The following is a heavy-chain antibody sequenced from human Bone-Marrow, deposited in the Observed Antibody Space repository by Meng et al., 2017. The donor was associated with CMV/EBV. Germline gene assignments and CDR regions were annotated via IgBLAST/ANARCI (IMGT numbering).Heavy chain of an antibody. CDR1: GFTLSAYS. Sequence: GESLKISCAASGFTLSAYSMNWVRQAPGKGLEWVSSISSSSSYIYYADSVKGRFTISRDNARNSLYLQMNSLRDEDTAVYYCATGSGSPWRYWGQGTLVTVSS. D-gene: IGHD3-3*01. J-gene: IGHJ4*02. V-gene: IGHV3-21*01. CDR3: ATGSGSPWRY. CDR2: ISSSSSYI.